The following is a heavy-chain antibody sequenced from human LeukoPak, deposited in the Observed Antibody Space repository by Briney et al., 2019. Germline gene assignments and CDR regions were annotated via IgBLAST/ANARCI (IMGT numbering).Heavy chain of an antibody. V-gene: IGHV4-59*01. D-gene: IGHD3-22*01. CDR1: GGSLSSYY. CDR3: ARGTDYYDSSFDY. CDR2: IYYSGST. Sequence: SETLSLTCTVSGGSLSSYYGSWIRQPPAKGLEGLGYIYYSGSTNYNPSLKSRVTISVDTSKNQFSLKLSSVTAADTAVYYCARGTDYYDSSFDYWGQGTLVTVSS. J-gene: IGHJ4*02.